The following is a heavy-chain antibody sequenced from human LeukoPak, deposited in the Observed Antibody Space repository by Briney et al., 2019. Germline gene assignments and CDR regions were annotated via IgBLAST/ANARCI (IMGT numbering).Heavy chain of an antibody. Sequence: SETLSLTCTVSGVSITSSSYYWGWIRQPPGKGLEWIGSIYYSGNTNYNPSLKSRVTISVDTSKNQFSLKLSSVTAADTAVYYCARRGITMIVVVKGYFDYWGQGTLVTVSS. V-gene: IGHV4-39*07. J-gene: IGHJ4*02. CDR3: ARRGITMIVVVKGYFDY. D-gene: IGHD3-22*01. CDR2: IYYSGNT. CDR1: GVSITSSSYY.